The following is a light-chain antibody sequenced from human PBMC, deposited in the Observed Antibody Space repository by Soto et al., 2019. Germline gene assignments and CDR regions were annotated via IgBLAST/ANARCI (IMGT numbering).Light chain of an antibody. CDR2: DVS. Sequence: QSVLIQPASVSGSPGQSITISCAGTSSDVGAYNYVSWYQQHPGKAPKLLIYDVSNRPSGVSNRFSGSKSGNTASLTISGLQAEDEADYYCSSYASSRTPLYVFGTGTKVTVL. J-gene: IGLJ1*01. CDR3: SSYASSRTPLYV. V-gene: IGLV2-14*01. CDR1: SSDVGAYNY.